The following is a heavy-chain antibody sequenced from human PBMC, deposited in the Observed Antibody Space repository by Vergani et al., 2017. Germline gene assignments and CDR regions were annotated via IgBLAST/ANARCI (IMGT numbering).Heavy chain of an antibody. CDR2: IYYSGST. CDR1: GGSISSYY. CDR3: ARLERIAAPFDY. V-gene: IGHV4-59*08. J-gene: IGHJ4*02. Sequence: QVQLQESGPGLVKPSETLSLTCTVSGGSISSYYWSWIRQPAGTGLEWIGRIYYSGSTNYNPSLKSRVTITVDTSKNQFSLKLSSVTAADTAVYYCARLERIAAPFDYWGQGTLVTVSS. D-gene: IGHD6-6*01.